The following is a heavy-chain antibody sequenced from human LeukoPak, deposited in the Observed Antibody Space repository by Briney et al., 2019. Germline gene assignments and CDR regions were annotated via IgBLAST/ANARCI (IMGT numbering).Heavy chain of an antibody. CDR1: GFTFSSYA. CDR3: AKKDNIVVVPAASFDY. D-gene: IGHD2-2*01. J-gene: IGHJ4*02. CDR2: ISGSGGST. V-gene: IGHV3-23*01. Sequence: GGSLRLSCAASGFTFSSYAMSWVRQAPGKGLEWVSAISGSGGSTYYADSVKGRFTISGDNSKNTLYLQMNSLRAEDTAVYYCAKKDNIVVVPAASFDYWGQGTLVTVSS.